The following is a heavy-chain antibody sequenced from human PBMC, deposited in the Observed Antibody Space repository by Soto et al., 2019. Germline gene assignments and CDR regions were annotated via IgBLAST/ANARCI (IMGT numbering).Heavy chain of an antibody. D-gene: IGHD3-16*01. CDR2: ISAYNGNT. Sequence: ASVKVSCKASGYTFTSYGISWVRQAPGQGLEWMGWISAYNGNTNYAQKLQGRVTMTTDTSTSTAYMELKSLRSDDTAVYYCARDTSLIVFTIEGYYYNGMDVWGQGTTVTVSS. CDR1: GYTFTSYG. J-gene: IGHJ6*02. CDR3: ARDTSLIVFTIEGYYYNGMDV. V-gene: IGHV1-18*01.